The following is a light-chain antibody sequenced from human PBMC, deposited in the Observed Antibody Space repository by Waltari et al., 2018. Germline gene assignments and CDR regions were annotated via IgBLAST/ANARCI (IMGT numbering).Light chain of an antibody. J-gene: IGKJ1*01. V-gene: IGKV3-15*01. CDR2: GAS. CDR1: QSVSSD. Sequence: EIVMTQSAATLSVSPGDRATLACRASQSVSSDLAWYQHKPGQAPRLLIYGASTRATGIPARFSGSGSVTEFTLTISSLQSEYFAVYYCQQYNNWPRTFGQGTKVEIK. CDR3: QQYNNWPRT.